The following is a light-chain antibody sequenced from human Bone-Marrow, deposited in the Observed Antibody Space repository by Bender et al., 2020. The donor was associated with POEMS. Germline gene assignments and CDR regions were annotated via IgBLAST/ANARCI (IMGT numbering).Light chain of an antibody. V-gene: IGLV2-23*01. Sequence: QSALTQPASVSGSPGQSITISCTGTNTDVGSYNLVSWYQQHPGKAPKFIIYEGGERPSGVSNRFSGSNSGTTACLTIGGLQAEDESDYYCCSSRVFGGGTKVTVL. CDR1: NTDVGSYNL. J-gene: IGLJ3*02. CDR3: CSSRV. CDR2: EGG.